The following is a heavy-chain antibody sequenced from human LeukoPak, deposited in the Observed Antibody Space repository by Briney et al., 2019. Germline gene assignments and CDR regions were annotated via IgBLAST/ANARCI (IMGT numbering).Heavy chain of an antibody. V-gene: IGHV1-2*02. CDR1: GYTFTGYY. CDR3: ARGRGSGSYYYYYYGMDV. J-gene: IGHJ6*02. CDR2: INPNSGGT. Sequence: ASVKVSCKASGYTFTGYYMHWVRQAPGQGLEWMGWINPNSGGTNYAQKFQGRVTMTRDTSISTAYMELSGLRSEDTAVYYCARGRGSGSYYYYYYGMDVWGQGATVTVSS. D-gene: IGHD3-10*01.